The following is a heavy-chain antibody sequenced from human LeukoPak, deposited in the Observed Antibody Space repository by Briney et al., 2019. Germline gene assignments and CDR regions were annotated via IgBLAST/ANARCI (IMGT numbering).Heavy chain of an antibody. Sequence: GGSLRLSCAASGFTFSSYSMNWVRQAPGKGLEWVSSISSSSSSYIYYADSVKGRFTISRDNAKNSLYLQMNSLRAEDTAVYYCARGVDTVSTSLDYWGQGTLVTVSS. V-gene: IGHV3-21*01. J-gene: IGHJ4*02. CDR2: ISSSSSSYI. CDR1: GFTFSSYS. CDR3: ARGVDTVSTSLDY. D-gene: IGHD4-11*01.